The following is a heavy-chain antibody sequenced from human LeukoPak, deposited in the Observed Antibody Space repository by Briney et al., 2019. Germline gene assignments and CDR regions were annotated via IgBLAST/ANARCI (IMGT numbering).Heavy chain of an antibody. D-gene: IGHD5-18*01. CDR1: GFPFSSYW. CDR2: INSDGSAT. J-gene: IGHJ4*02. V-gene: IGHV3-74*01. Sequence: GSLRLSCAASGFPFSSYWMHWVRQVPGKGLLWVSRINSDGSATIYADSVRGRFTISRDNAKNTLYLQMNSLRAEDTAVYYCARSFDSYGYGDFDYWGQGTLVTVSS. CDR3: ARSFDSYGYGDFDY.